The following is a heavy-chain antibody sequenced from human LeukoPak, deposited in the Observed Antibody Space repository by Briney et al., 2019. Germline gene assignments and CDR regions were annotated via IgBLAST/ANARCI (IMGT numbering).Heavy chain of an antibody. D-gene: IGHD1-26*01. CDR3: AKGYSGSYYSPPIFDY. J-gene: IGHJ4*02. CDR1: GFTFSSYG. CDR2: IRNDGSNK. Sequence: GGSLRLSCAASGFTFSSYGMHWVRQAPGKGLEGVAFIRNDGSNKYYADSVKGRFTISRDNSKNTLYLQMNSLRAEDMALYYCAKGYSGSYYSPPIFDYWGQGTLVTVSS. V-gene: IGHV3-30*02.